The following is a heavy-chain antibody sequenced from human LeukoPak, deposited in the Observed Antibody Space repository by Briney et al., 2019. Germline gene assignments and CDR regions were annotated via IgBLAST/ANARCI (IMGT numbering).Heavy chain of an antibody. D-gene: IGHD3-22*01. CDR2: IFYSGTT. CDR1: GGSISTYY. V-gene: IGHV4-59*08. J-gene: IGHJ4*02. CDR3: ARLATYYYDSSPYDY. Sequence: PSETLSLTCSVSGGSISTYYWNWIRQPPGKGLEGIGYIFYSGTTNYNPSLKSRVTISVDTSKNQFSLRLSSVTAADTAVYYCARLATYYYDSSPYDYWGQGTLVTVSS.